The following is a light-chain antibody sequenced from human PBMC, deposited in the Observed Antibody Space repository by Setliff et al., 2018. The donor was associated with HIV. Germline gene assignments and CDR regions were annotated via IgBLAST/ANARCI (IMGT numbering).Light chain of an antibody. V-gene: IGKV1-5*03. Sequence: DIQMTQSPSTLSASVGDRVTITCRASQSISVWLAWYQQKPGKGPKVLIYKASNLESGVPSRFSGSGSGTEFTLTISSLQPDDFATYSCQQFNKYPYTFGQGTRLEIK. CDR2: KAS. CDR3: QQFNKYPYT. J-gene: IGKJ5*01. CDR1: QSISVW.